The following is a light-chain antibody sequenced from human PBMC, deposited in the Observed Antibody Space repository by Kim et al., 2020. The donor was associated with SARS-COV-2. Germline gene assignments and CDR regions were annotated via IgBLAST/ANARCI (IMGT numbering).Light chain of an antibody. V-gene: IGLV3-25*03. CDR2: KDS. CDR1: ALAKQY. Sequence: SPGHTARITCSGDALAKQYAYWYQQKPGQAPVVVIYKDSERPSGIPERFSGSSSGTTVTLTISGVQAEDEADYYCQSADSSGTWVFGGGTQLTVL. CDR3: QSADSSGTWV. J-gene: IGLJ3*02.